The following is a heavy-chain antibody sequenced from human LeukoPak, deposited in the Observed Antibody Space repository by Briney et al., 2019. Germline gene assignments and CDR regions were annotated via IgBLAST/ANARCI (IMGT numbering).Heavy chain of an antibody. Sequence: GRSLRLSCAASGFTFSSYGMHWVRQAPGKGLEWVAFIRYDGSNKYYADSVKGRFTISRDNSKNTLYLQMNSLRAEDTALYYCAKDGVTIFGVVPFDYWGLGTRVTVSS. CDR1: GFTFSSYG. V-gene: IGHV3-30*02. CDR2: IRYDGSNK. D-gene: IGHD3-3*01. J-gene: IGHJ4*02. CDR3: AKDGVTIFGVVPFDY.